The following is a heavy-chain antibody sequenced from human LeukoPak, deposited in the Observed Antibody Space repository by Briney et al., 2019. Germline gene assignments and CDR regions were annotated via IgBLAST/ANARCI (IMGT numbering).Heavy chain of an antibody. V-gene: IGHV4-34*01. CDR1: GGSHSGYY. J-gene: IGHJ4*02. Sequence: SDTLSLTCAVYGGSHSGYYWRWLRQPPGKGLEWIGEINHSGSTNQHPSLKSRVTISVDTPKKQFSLSLSSVTAADTAVYYCARAPFMITFGVVIGGRGVDYWGQGTRVTVSS. D-gene: IGHD3-16*02. CDR3: ARAPFMITFGVVIGGRGVDY. CDR2: INHSGST.